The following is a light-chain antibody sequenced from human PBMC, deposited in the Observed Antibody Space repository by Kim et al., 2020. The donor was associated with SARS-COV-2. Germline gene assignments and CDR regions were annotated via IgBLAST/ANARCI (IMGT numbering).Light chain of an antibody. J-gene: IGKJ2*01. V-gene: IGKV2-28*01. CDR1: QSLLHSTRATY. Sequence: EIVMTQSPLSLPVTPGESASISCKSSQSLLHSTRATYLDWYLQKPGQPPQLLIYLGYNRASGVPDRFSGSGSGTDFTLKINRVEAEDVGFYYCIQTLRTPYTFGQGTKLEI. CDR2: LGY. CDR3: IQTLRTPYT.